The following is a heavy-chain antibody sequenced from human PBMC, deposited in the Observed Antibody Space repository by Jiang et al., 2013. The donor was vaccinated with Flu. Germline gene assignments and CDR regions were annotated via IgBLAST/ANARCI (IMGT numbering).Heavy chain of an antibody. J-gene: IGHJ4*02. V-gene: IGHV4-39*01. D-gene: IGHD6-19*01. CDR2: YYSGST. CDR3: AGEISGWKGRKFSFDY. Sequence: YYSGSTYYNPSLKSRVTISVDTSKNQFSLKLSSVTAADTAVYYCAGEISGWKGRKFSFDYWGQGTLVTVSS.